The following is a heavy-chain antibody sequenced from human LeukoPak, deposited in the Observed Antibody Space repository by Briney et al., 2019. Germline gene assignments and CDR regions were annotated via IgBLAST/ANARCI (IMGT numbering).Heavy chain of an antibody. D-gene: IGHD6-13*01. CDR2: ISSGSSTI. CDR1: GFTFSSYS. J-gene: IGHJ4*02. V-gene: IGHV3-48*04. CDR3: VSGNRSWFSH. Sequence: GGSLRLSCAASGFTFSSYSMNWVRQAPGKGLEWVSYISSGSSTINYADSVKGRFTISRDNAKNSLHLQMNSLRAEDTAVFYCVSGNRSWFSHWGQGTLVTVSS.